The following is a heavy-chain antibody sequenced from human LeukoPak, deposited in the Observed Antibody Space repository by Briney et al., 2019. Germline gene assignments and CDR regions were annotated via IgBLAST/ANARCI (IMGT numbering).Heavy chain of an antibody. CDR3: AKAPVTTCSGAYCYPFDY. V-gene: IGHV3-30*18. CDR2: KPYEGSIN. Sequence: GRSLRHSCAAPGFTFSNYGMHSVRQAPGKGLELVTFKPYEGSINRDADSVKDQVPISSDSSKHTRYDQMNSLRAEDAAVSDCAKAPVTTCSGAYCYPFDYWGQGTLVTVSS. J-gene: IGHJ4*02. CDR1: GFTFSNYG. D-gene: IGHD2-15*01.